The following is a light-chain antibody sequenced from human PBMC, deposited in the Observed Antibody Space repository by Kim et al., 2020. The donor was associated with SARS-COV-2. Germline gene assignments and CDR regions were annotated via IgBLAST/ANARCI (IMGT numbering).Light chain of an antibody. J-gene: IGKJ1*01. V-gene: IGKV3-20*01. CDR3: QQFGSSPWT. CDR1: QSVSSNY. CDR2: GAS. Sequence: ETVLTQSPGTLSLSPGERATLSCRASQSVSSNYLGWYQQKPGQAPRFLMYGASSRATGIPDRFSGRGSGTDFTLTISRLEPEDFAVYYCQQFGSSPWTFGQGTKVEIK.